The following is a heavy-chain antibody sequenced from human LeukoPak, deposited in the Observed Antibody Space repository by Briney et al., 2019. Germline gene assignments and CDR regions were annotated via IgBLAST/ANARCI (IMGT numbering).Heavy chain of an antibody. CDR2: ISGSGGST. J-gene: IGHJ4*02. D-gene: IGHD3-10*01. CDR3: ANGGELWFGELHQFDY. V-gene: IGHV3-23*01. CDR1: GFTFSSSA. Sequence: PGGSLRLSCAASGFTFSSSAMSSVRHAPGNGLESVSAISGSGGSTYYAESVKGRFTISRDNSKNTLYLQMKSLRAEDTAVYYCANGGELWFGELHQFDYWGQGTLVTVSS.